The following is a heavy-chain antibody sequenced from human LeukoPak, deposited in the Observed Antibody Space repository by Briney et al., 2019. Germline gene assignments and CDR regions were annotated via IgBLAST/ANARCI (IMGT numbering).Heavy chain of an antibody. CDR2: IYYSGST. Sequence: PSQTLSLTCTVSGGSISSGDYYWSWIRQPTGKGLEWIGYIYYSGSTYYNPSLKSRVTISVDTSKNQFSLKLSSVTAADTAVYYCARASIAASYYYYGMDVWGQGTTVTVSS. V-gene: IGHV4-30-4*01. J-gene: IGHJ6*02. D-gene: IGHD6-6*01. CDR3: ARASIAASYYYYGMDV. CDR1: GGSISSGDYY.